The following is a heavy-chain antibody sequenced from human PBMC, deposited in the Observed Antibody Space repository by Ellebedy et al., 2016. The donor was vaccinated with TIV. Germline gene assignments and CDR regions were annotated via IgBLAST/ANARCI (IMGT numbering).Heavy chain of an antibody. CDR2: INLNGCLT. Sequence: AASVKVSCKASGYTFNDFYIHWVRQAPGQGLEWMGWINLNGCLTNSSQTFQGRVTMTTDTSLTTAYLDLCGLGSDDTAVYYCARRGAAGYYHDSRSYWGQGTLVTVSS. D-gene: IGHD3-22*01. J-gene: IGHJ4*02. CDR3: ARRGAAGYYHDSRSY. V-gene: IGHV1-2*02. CDR1: GYTFNDFY.